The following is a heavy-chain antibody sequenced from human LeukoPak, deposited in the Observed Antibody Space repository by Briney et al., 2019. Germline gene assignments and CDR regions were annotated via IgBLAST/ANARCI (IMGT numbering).Heavy chain of an antibody. CDR3: ARGGYGIAAAGMVDY. CDR1: GFTFSSYS. V-gene: IGHV3-21*01. CDR2: ISSSSSYI. J-gene: IGHJ4*02. Sequence: GGSLRLSRAASGFTFSSYSMNWVRQAPGKGLEWVSSISSSSSYIYYADSVKGRFTISRDNAKNSLYLQMNSLRAEDTAVYYCARGGYGIAAAGMVDYWGQGTLVTVSS. D-gene: IGHD6-13*01.